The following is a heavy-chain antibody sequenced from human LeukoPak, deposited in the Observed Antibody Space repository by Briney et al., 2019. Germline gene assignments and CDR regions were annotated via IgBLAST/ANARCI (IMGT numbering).Heavy chain of an antibody. V-gene: IGHV4-34*01. D-gene: IGHD7-27*01. Sequence: SETLSLTCAVYGGSFSGYYWSWIRQPPGKGLEWIGEINHSGSTNYNPSLKSRVTISVDTSKNQFSLKLSSVTAADTAVYYCARHSWGLYSYFDYWGQGTLVTVSS. CDR1: GGSFSGYY. CDR3: ARHSWGLYSYFDY. J-gene: IGHJ4*02. CDR2: INHSGST.